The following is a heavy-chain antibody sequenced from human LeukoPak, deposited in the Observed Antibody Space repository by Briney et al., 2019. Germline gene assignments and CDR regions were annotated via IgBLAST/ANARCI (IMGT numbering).Heavy chain of an antibody. J-gene: IGHJ3*02. CDR2: INHSGST. CDR3: ARRRIFGATGAFDI. Sequence: SETLSLTCAVYGGSFSGYYWSWIRQPPGKGLEWIGEINHSGSTNYNPSLKSRVTISVDTSKNKFSLKLSSVTAADTAVYYCARRRIFGATGAFDIWGQGTMVTVSS. D-gene: IGHD3-16*01. CDR1: GGSFSGYY. V-gene: IGHV4-34*01.